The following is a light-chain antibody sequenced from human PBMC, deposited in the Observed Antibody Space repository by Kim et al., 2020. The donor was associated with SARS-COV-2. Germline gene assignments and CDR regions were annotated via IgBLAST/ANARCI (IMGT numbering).Light chain of an antibody. Sequence: GQSITLSCTGTSSGGGGYNLVSWYQHHPGKTPKVLIYEDSKRPSGISNRFSASSSGSTASLTISGLQAEDEADYYCCSYAGSSTYIFGTGTKVTVL. J-gene: IGLJ1*01. V-gene: IGLV2-23*01. CDR1: SSGGGGYNL. CDR2: EDS. CDR3: CSYAGSSTYI.